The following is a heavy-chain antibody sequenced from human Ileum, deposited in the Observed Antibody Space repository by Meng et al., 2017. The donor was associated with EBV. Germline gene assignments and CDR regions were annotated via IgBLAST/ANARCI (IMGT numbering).Heavy chain of an antibody. CDR2: ISAYNGNT. V-gene: IGHV1-18*01. CDR1: GYNFTSYG. Sequence: QVQLVQSGAEVKNPGASVNFSCNASGYNFTSYGISRVRQAPGQGLEWMGWISAYNGNTNYAQKLQGRVTMTTDTSTSTAYMELRSLRSDDTAVYYCAREYPGQFDPWGQGTLVTVSS. CDR3: AREYPGQFDP. J-gene: IGHJ5*02.